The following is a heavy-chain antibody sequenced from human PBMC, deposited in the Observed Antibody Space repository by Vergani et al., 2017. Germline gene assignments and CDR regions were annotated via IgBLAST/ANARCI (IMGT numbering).Heavy chain of an antibody. CDR2: IYHSGST. CDR3: ARRYCSTTSCYVDP. Sequence: QLQLQESGPGLVKPSETLSLTCTVSGGSISSSSYYWGWIRQPPGKGLEWIGYIYHSGSTYYNPSLKSRVTISVDRSKNQFSLKLSSVTAADTAVYYCARRYCSTTSCYVDPWGQGTLVTVSS. D-gene: IGHD2-2*01. J-gene: IGHJ5*02. V-gene: IGHV4-39*07. CDR1: GGSISSSSYY.